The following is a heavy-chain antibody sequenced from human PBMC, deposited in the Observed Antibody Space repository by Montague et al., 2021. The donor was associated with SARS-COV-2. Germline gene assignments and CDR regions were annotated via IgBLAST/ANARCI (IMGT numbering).Heavy chain of an antibody. V-gene: IGHV4-59*01. CDR2: IYYRWTT. Sequence: SETLSLTCSVSGGSISSDYWSWIRQSPGKGLEWIWYIYYRWTTNYNPSLKSRVTFSIDTSQNQFSLNLSSVATADTAVYYCARLQGYFGRFYFDFWGQGSLVTVSS. CDR3: ARLQGYFGRFYFDF. CDR1: GGSISSDY. D-gene: IGHD3-9*01. J-gene: IGHJ4*02.